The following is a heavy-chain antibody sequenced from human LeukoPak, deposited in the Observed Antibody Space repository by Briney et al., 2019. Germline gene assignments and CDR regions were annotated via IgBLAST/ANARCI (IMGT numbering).Heavy chain of an antibody. J-gene: IGHJ5*02. CDR2: IIPIFGPA. CDR3: ASSSIAAARLFDP. V-gene: IGHV1-69*13. CDR1: GGTFSSYA. D-gene: IGHD6-13*01. Sequence: AASVKVSCKASGGTFSSYAISWVRQAPGQGLEWMGGIIPIFGPANYAQKFQGRVTITADESTSTAYMELSSLRSEDTAVYYCASSSIAAARLFDPWGQGTLVTVSS.